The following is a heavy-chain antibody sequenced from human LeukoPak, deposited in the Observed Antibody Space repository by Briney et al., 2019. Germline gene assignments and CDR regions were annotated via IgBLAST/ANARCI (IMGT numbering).Heavy chain of an antibody. CDR1: GFTFSGYS. V-gene: IGHV3-21*01. D-gene: IGHD3/OR15-3a*01. CDR3: ARGPGIFGPVGRFDP. CDR2: ISSSSSYI. J-gene: IGHJ5*02. Sequence: PGGSLRLSCAASGFTFSGYSMNWVRQAPGKGLEWVSSISSSSSYIYYADSVKGRFTISRDNAKNSLYLQMNSLRAEDTAVYYCARGPGIFGPVGRFDPWGQGTLVTVSS.